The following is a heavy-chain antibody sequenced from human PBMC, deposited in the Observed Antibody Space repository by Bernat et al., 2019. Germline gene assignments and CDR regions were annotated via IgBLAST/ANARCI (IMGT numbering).Heavy chain of an antibody. CDR1: GFSFTNAW. V-gene: IGHV3-15*07. J-gene: IGHJ5*02. CDR2: IKSKTDGGTT. CDR3: ARDTWFDP. Sequence: EVQLVESGGGLVKPGESLRLSCVASGFSFTNAWMNWVRQAPGKGLEWVGRIKSKTDGGTTDYAAPVKGRFTLSRDDSKNTLYLQMSSLKTEDTGVYYCARDTWFDPWGQGTLVTVSS.